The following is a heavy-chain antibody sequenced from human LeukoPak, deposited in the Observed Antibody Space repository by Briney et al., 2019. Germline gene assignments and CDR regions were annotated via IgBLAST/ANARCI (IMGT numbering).Heavy chain of an antibody. Sequence: GGSLRLSCAASGFSFDDYGMTWVRQAPGKGLEWVCGINWNGDNTEYADSVKGRFTISRDNAKNSLYLQMYSLRAEDTALYYCARSPTVTRHYHFYYYMDVWGKGTTVTVSS. J-gene: IGHJ6*03. V-gene: IGHV3-20*04. CDR3: ARSPTVTRHYHFYYYMDV. CDR2: INWNGDNT. CDR1: GFSFDDYG. D-gene: IGHD4-17*01.